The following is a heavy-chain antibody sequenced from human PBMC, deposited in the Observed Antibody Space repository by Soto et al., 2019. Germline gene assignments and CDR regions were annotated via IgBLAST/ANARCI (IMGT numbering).Heavy chain of an antibody. D-gene: IGHD3-3*01. J-gene: IGHJ5*02. CDR3: ARGQRFSDWFDP. CDR1: GGSMSNYY. Sequence: PSETLSLTCIVSGGSMSNYYWTWIRQPAGKGLEWIGRVYSSGGTHYNPSLKSRVTISLDTSKNQFSLRLVSVTAADTAMYYCARGQRFSDWFDPWGQGTLVTV. V-gene: IGHV4-4*07. CDR2: VYSSGGT.